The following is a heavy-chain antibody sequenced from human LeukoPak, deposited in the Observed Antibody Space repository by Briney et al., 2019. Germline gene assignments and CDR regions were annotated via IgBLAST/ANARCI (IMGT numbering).Heavy chain of an antibody. Sequence: SETLSLTCTVSGDSIGSSHYYWGWIRQSPGKGLEWIGSIYSGGETHYNPSLNSRVTLFLDTSKNRFSLNLISVTATDTAVYYCVRDYSNFVQGDWGQGTLVTVSS. J-gene: IGHJ4*02. CDR3: VRDYSNFVQGD. V-gene: IGHV4-39*02. D-gene: IGHD4-11*01. CDR2: IYSGGET. CDR1: GDSIGSSHYY.